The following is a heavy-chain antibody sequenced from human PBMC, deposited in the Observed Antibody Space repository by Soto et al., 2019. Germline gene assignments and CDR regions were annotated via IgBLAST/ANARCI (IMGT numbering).Heavy chain of an antibody. CDR1: GYTFSDWW. V-gene: IGHV5-51*01. J-gene: IGHJ4*02. CDR3: ARGGAAYGLDY. D-gene: IGHD3-10*01. Sequence: GESLNISCKASGYTFSDWWIGWVRQIPGKGPEWVGIIFAGDSETGYSPSFQGQVTFSVDKSINTAYLWWFSLQASDTAIYYCARGGAAYGLDYWGQGTLVTVSS. CDR2: IFAGDSET.